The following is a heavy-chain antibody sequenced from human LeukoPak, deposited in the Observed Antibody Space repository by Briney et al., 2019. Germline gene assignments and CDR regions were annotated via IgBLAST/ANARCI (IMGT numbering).Heavy chain of an antibody. V-gene: IGHV3-23*01. CDR1: GFTFSTHA. CDR2: ISTSGDRT. CDR3: AKARSSSYYYGMDV. J-gene: IGHJ6*02. Sequence: PGGSLRLSCAASGFTFSTHAMTWVRQAPGKGLEWVSGISTSGDRTYYADSVKGRFTFSRDNSKNTLYLQMNSLRAEDTAVYYCAKARSSSYYYGMDVWGQGTTVTVSS. D-gene: IGHD6-13*01.